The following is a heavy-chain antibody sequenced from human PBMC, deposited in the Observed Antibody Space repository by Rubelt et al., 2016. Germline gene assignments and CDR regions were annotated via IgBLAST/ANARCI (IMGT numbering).Heavy chain of an antibody. CDR3: ARTIRKGDFDEY. CDR1: GYTFTNYD. D-gene: IGHD3-16*01. Sequence: QVQLVQSGAEVKRPGASVKVSCKASGYTFTNYDINWVRQDTGQGLEWMGWMNADRGNTGDAQKLQGRLTMTRNTSISTTYMDLRSLAFEDTAVYYCARTIRKGDFDEYWGRGTLVTVSS. J-gene: IGHJ4*02. CDR2: MNADRGNT. V-gene: IGHV1-8*01.